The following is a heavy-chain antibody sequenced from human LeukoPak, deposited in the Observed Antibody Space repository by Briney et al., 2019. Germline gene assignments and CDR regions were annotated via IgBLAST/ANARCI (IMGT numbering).Heavy chain of an antibody. CDR2: MNPNSGNT. V-gene: IGHV1-8*01. Sequence: ASVKVSCKASGYTFTSYDINWVRQATGQGLEWMGWMNPNSGNTGYAQKFQGRVTMTRNTSISTAYMELSSLRSEDTAEYYCARNPTVTTRRPRTSWFDPWGQGTLVTVSS. CDR3: ARNPTVTTRRPRTSWFDP. CDR1: GYTFTSYD. J-gene: IGHJ5*02. D-gene: IGHD4-17*01.